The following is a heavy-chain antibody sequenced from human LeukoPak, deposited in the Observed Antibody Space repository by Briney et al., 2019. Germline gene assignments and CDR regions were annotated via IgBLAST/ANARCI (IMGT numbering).Heavy chain of an antibody. CDR3: ARMGDSSGTDAFDI. J-gene: IGHJ3*02. Sequence: GGSLRLSCAASGFTFSSYRMNWVRQAPGKGLEWVSSISSTSSYIYYADSVRGRFTISRDNAKNSLYLQMNSLRAEDTAVYYCARMGDSSGTDAFDIWGQGTMVTVSS. CDR1: GFTFSSYR. CDR2: ISSTSSYI. V-gene: IGHV3-21*01. D-gene: IGHD3-22*01.